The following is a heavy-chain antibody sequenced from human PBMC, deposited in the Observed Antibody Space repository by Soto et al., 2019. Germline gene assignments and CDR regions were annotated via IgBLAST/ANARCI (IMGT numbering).Heavy chain of an antibody. CDR2: MNPNSGKT. D-gene: IGHD1-7*01. J-gene: IGHJ4*02. CDR3: ARRLELRLGGTGGLDY. CDR1: GYTFTNYD. Sequence: QVQLVQSGAEVKKPGASVRVSCKASGYTFTNYDITWVRQAAGQGHEWMGWMNPNSGKTGFAQKFQGRVTLTRNTSISTAYVELSGLRSEDTAMYFFARRLELRLGGTGGLDYLGQGTQVTVSS. V-gene: IGHV1-8*01.